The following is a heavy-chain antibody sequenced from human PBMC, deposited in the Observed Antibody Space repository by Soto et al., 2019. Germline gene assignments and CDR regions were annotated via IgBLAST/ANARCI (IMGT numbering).Heavy chain of an antibody. CDR1: GFTFSSYA. CDR3: AREFYYGSGSYSPFDY. V-gene: IGHV3-30-3*01. CDR2: ISYDGSNK. D-gene: IGHD3-10*01. Sequence: GGSLRLSCAASGFTFSSYAMHWVRQAPGKGLEWVAVISYDGSNKYYADSVKGRFTISRDNSKNTLYLQMNSLRAEDTAVYYCAREFYYGSGSYSPFDYWGQGTLVTVSS. J-gene: IGHJ4*02.